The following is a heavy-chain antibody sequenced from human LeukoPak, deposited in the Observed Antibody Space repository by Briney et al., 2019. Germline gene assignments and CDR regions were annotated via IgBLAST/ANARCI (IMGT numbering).Heavy chain of an antibody. CDR3: ARSLERGYSGYDNDY. D-gene: IGHD5-12*01. CDR2: INPNSGGT. CDR1: GYTFTGYY. V-gene: IGHV1-2*06. Sequence: ASVKVSCKASGYTFTGYYMHWVRQAPGQGLEWMGRINPNSGGTNYAQKFQGRVTMTRDTSISTAYMELSRLRSDDTAVYYCARSLERGYSGYDNDYWGQGTLVTASS. J-gene: IGHJ4*02.